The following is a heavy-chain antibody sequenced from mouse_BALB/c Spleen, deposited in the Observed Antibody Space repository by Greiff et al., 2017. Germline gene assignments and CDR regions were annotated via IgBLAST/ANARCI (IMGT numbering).Heavy chain of an antibody. CDR2: ISDGGSYT. D-gene: IGHD1-1*01. V-gene: IGHV5-4*02. CDR1: GFTFSDYY. CDR3: ARGDGSSDPFDY. Sequence: EVQVVESGGGLVKPGGSLKLSCAASGFTFSDYYMYWVRQTPEKRLEWVATISDGGSYTYYPDSVKGRFTISRDNAKNNLYLQMSSLKSEDTAMYYCARGDGSSDPFDYWGQGTTLTVSS. J-gene: IGHJ2*01.